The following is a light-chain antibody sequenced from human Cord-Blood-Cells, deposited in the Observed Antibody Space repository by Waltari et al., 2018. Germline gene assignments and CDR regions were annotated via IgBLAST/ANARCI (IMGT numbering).Light chain of an antibody. CDR2: EGS. J-gene: IGLJ3*02. Sequence: QSALPHPASVSGSPGQSIPIPCTGPGVEVGVYNLFPWYQQHPGKAPKLMIYEGSKRPAGVSNRFSGSKSGNTASLTISGLQAEDEADYYCCSYAGSSTWVFGGGTKLTVL. V-gene: IGLV2-23*01. CDR1: GVEVGVYNL. CDR3: CSYAGSSTWV.